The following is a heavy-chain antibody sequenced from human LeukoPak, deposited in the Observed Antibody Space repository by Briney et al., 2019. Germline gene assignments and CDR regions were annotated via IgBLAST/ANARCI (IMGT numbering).Heavy chain of an antibody. CDR2: ISSSGSTI. D-gene: IGHD1-26*01. J-gene: IGHJ2*01. CDR3: ARETELRATRIGPYWYFDL. V-gene: IGHV3-11*04. Sequence: GGSLRLSCAASGFTFSDYYMSWIRQAPGKGLEWVSYISSSGSTIYYADSVKGRFTISRDNAKNSLYLQMNSLRAEDTAVYYCARETELRATRIGPYWYFDLWGRGTLVTVSS. CDR1: GFTFSDYY.